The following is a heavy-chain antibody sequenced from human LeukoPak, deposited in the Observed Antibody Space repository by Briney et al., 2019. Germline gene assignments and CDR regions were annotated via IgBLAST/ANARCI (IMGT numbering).Heavy chain of an antibody. Sequence: SVKVSCKSSGYTFTSYDINWVRQATGQGLEWMGGIIPIFGTANYAQKFQGRVTITADKSTSTAYMELSSLRSEDTAVYYCARDTMGGSGSYMDVWGKGTTVTVSS. CDR3: ARDTMGGSGSYMDV. D-gene: IGHD3-10*01. CDR2: IIPIFGTA. CDR1: GYTFTSYD. J-gene: IGHJ6*03. V-gene: IGHV1-69*06.